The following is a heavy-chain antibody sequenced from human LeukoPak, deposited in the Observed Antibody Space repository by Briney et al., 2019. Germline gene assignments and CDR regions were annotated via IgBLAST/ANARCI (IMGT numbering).Heavy chain of an antibody. CDR3: AKRRCSTSCWADLYYFDY. CDR1: GFTFSSYA. D-gene: IGHD2-2*01. CDR2: ISGSGGST. Sequence: GGSLRLSCAASGFTFSSYAMSWVRQAPGRGLEWVSAISGSGGSTYYADSVKGRFTISRDNSKNTLYLQMNSLRAEDTAVYYCAKRRCSTSCWADLYYFDYWGQGTLVTVSS. J-gene: IGHJ4*02. V-gene: IGHV3-23*01.